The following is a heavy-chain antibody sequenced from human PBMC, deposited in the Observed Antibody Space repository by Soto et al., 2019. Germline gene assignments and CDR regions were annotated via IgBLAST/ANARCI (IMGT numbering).Heavy chain of an antibody. J-gene: IGHJ6*02. Sequence: ASVKVSCKASGYTFTGYYMHWVRQAPGQGLEWMGWINPNSGGTNYAQKFQDRVTMTRDTSISTAYMELCRLRSDDTAVYYCARSYYDFWSGYPPPDHYYYGMDVWGQGTTVTVSS. V-gene: IGHV1-2*02. CDR1: GYTFTGYY. D-gene: IGHD3-3*01. CDR3: ARSYYDFWSGYPPPDHYYYGMDV. CDR2: INPNSGGT.